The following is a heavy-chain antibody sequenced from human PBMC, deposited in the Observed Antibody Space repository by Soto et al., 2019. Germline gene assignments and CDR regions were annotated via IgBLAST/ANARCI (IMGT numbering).Heavy chain of an antibody. CDR3: ARHLYDYLDY. V-gene: IGHV5-51*01. CDR2: IYPGDSDT. CDR1: GYSFTNYW. Sequence: GESLKISCKASGYSFTNYWIGWVRQMPGKGLEWMGIIYPGDSDTRYSPSFQGQVTISVDKSINTAYLQWSSLKASDTATYYCARHLYDYLDYWGQGTLVTVSS. J-gene: IGHJ4*02. D-gene: IGHD2-8*01.